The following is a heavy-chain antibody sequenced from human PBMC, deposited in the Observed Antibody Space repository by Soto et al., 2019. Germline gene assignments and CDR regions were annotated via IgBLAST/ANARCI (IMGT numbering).Heavy chain of an antibody. D-gene: IGHD3-10*01. Sequence: SETLSLTCTVSSGSISSSNWWSWVRQPPGKGLEWIGEIYYSGSTNYNPSLKSRVTISVDKSKNQFSLTLSSVTAADTAVYYCARVYGSGNFDDWGKGTLVTVSS. V-gene: IGHV4-4*02. J-gene: IGHJ4*02. CDR1: SGSISSSNW. CDR2: IYYSGST. CDR3: ARVYGSGNFDD.